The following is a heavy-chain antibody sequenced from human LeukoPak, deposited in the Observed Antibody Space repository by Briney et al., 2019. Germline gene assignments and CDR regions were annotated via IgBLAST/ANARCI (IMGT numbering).Heavy chain of an antibody. CDR2: INPNSGGT. Sequence: ASVKVSCKASGFTFTGYYMHWVRQAPGQGLEWMGWINPNSGGTNYAQKFQGRVTMTRDTSISTAYMELSRLRTDDTAVYYCARALRSGSYYEVDNWGQGTLVTVSS. D-gene: IGHD1-26*01. CDR1: GFTFTGYY. J-gene: IGHJ4*02. CDR3: ARALRSGSYYEVDN. V-gene: IGHV1-2*02.